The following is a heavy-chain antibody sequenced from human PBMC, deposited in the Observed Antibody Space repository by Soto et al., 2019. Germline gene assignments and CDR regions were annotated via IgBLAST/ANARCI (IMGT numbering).Heavy chain of an antibody. CDR2: ISSSSSYI. J-gene: IGHJ5*02. D-gene: IGHD5-18*01. CDR3: ASPGYSYGHNWFDP. Sequence: SGGSLRLSCAASGFTFSSYSMNWVRQAPGKGLEWVSSISSSSSYIYYADSVKGRFTISRDNAKNSLYLQMNSLRAEDTAVYYCASPGYSYGHNWFDPWGQGTLVTVSS. V-gene: IGHV3-21*01. CDR1: GFTFSSYS.